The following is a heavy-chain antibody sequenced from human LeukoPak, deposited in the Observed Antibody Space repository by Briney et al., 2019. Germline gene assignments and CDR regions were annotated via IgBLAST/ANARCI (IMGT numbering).Heavy chain of an antibody. Sequence: GGSLRLSCAASAFTFSSYAMSWVRQAPGKGLEWVSAISDRGDSTYYADSVKGRVTFSRDNSKSTLYLQMNSLRAEDTAIYYCAKYGSGKAFDYWGQGTLVAVSS. CDR2: ISDRGDST. D-gene: IGHD6-19*01. V-gene: IGHV3-23*01. J-gene: IGHJ4*02. CDR3: AKYGSGKAFDY. CDR1: AFTFSSYA.